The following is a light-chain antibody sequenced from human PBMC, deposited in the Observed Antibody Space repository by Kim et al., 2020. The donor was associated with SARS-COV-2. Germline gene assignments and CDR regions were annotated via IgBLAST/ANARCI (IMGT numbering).Light chain of an antibody. J-gene: IGLJ1*01. CDR2: DVT. V-gene: IGLV2-14*03. Sequence: QSALTQPASVSGSPGQSITISCTGTSSDIGGFNFVSWYHQHPGKAPKLMIYDVTKWPSGVSNRFSGSKSGITASLTISGLQAEDEAVYYCSSYTTSSIYVFGTGTKVTVL. CDR1: SSDIGGFNF. CDR3: SSYTTSSIYV.